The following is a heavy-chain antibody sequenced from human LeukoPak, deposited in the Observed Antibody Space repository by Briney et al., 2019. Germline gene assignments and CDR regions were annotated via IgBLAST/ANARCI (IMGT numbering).Heavy chain of an antibody. CDR3: TKLKGWYGEGFFDY. D-gene: IGHD6-19*01. Sequence: GGSLRLSCAASGFTVSSNYMSWVRQPAGKGLEWVSVLYSGGATFYADSVKGRFTISRDTSKNTLYLQMHDLRADDTAVYSCTKLKGWYGEGFFDYWGQGTLVTVSS. CDR2: LYSGGAT. J-gene: IGHJ4*02. CDR1: GFTVSSNY. V-gene: IGHV3-53*01.